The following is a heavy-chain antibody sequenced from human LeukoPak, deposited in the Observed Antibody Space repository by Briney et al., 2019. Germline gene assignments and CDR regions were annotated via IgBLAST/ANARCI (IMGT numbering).Heavy chain of an antibody. CDR3: AKDSFPVVVTAVLDY. CDR2: ISGSGGST. Sequence: GGSLRLSCVGSEFTFSSYDMHWVRQAPGKGLEWVSAISGSGGSTYYADSVKGRFTISRDNSKNTLYLQMNSLRAEDTAVYYCAKDSFPVVVTAVLDYWGQGTLVTVSS. J-gene: IGHJ4*02. D-gene: IGHD2-21*02. V-gene: IGHV3-23*01. CDR1: EFTFSSYD.